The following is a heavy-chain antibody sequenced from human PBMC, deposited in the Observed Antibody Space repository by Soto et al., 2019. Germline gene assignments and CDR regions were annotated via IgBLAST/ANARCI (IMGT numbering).Heavy chain of an antibody. Sequence: QVQLVESGGGVVQPGRSLRLSCAASGFTFSRYGMHWVRQAPGKWLEWVAAISYDGTNRYYADSVKGRFTISRDNSKNMLYLQVKSLRAEDTALYSCAKAGDTVDWGQGTLVTVSS. CDR2: ISYDGTNR. D-gene: IGHD4-17*01. CDR3: AKAGDTVD. J-gene: IGHJ4*02. V-gene: IGHV3-30*18. CDR1: GFTFSRYG.